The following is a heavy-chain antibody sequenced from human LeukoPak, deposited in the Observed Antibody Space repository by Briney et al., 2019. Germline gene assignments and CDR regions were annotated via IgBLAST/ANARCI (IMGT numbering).Heavy chain of an antibody. CDR2: INPNSGRT. CDR3: ARVGTYGHDGLDV. CDR1: GYTFTYHF. Sequence: ATVKVSCKASGYTFTYHFIHWVRQAPGQGLEWIGIINPNSGRTTYAQNVQGRVTMTRGPSPNPPYMELSSLKSEDTAVYFCARVGTYGHDGLDVWGQGTTVTVSS. J-gene: IGHJ6*02. V-gene: IGHV1-46*01. D-gene: IGHD3-10*01.